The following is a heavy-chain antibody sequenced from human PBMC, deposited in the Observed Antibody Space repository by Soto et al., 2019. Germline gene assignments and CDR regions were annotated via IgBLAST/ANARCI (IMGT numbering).Heavy chain of an antibody. CDR3: ARDYNYDYVWGSYRFYYYGMDV. Sequence: ASVKVSCKASGYTFTSYDINWVRQATGQGLEWMGWMNPNSGNTGYAQKFQGRVTMTSNTSISTAYMELSSLRSEDTAVYYCARDYNYDYVWGSYRFYYYGMDVWGQGTTVTVSS. V-gene: IGHV1-8*01. CDR1: GYTFTSYD. D-gene: IGHD3-16*02. J-gene: IGHJ6*02. CDR2: MNPNSGNT.